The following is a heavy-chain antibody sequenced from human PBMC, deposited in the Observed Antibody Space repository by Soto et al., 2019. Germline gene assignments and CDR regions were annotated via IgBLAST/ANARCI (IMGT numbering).Heavy chain of an antibody. CDR1: GYTFTGYY. CDR2: INPNSGGT. J-gene: IGHJ6*02. D-gene: IGHD6-6*01. Sequence: QVQLVQSGAEVKKPGASVKVSCKASGYTFTGYYMHWVRQAPGQGLEWMGWINPNSGGTNYAQKFQGWVTMTRDTSISTAYMELSRLRSDDTAVYYCARGGGYIAARESFGMDVWGQGTTVTVSS. CDR3: ARGGGYIAARESFGMDV. V-gene: IGHV1-2*04.